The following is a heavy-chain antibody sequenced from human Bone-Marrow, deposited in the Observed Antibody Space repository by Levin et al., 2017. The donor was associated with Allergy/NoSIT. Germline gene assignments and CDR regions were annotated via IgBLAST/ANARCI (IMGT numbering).Heavy chain of an antibody. CDR1: GFTFSNYW. D-gene: IGHD1-26*01. Sequence: PGGSLRLSCAASGFTFSNYWMSWVRQAPGKGLEWVANIKQDGSEKYYVDSVKGRFTISRDNAKNSLYLQMNSLRAEDTAVYYCAKPPRTVGAPNWFDPWGQGILVTVSS. V-gene: IGHV3-7*01. CDR3: AKPPRTVGAPNWFDP. J-gene: IGHJ5*02. CDR2: IKQDGSEK.